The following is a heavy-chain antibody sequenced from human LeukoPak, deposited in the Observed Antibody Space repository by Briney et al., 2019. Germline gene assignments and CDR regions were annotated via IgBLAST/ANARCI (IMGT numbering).Heavy chain of an antibody. Sequence: SETLSLTCGVSGVSITNTNYWTWVRQPPGKGLEWIGEVNLQGSTNYNPSLMGRVAIAVDTSENHISLQLTSVTAADTAVYYCAREGGPYRPLDYSGQGTLVTVSS. V-gene: IGHV4-4*02. CDR3: AREGGPYRPLDY. J-gene: IGHJ4*02. CDR1: GVSITNTNY. CDR2: VNLQGST.